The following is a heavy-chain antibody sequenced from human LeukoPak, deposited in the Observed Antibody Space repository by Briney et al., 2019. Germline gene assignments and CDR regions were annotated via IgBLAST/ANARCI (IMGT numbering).Heavy chain of an antibody. J-gene: IGHJ6*03. CDR1: GYTFTSYD. CDR3: ARGPGYSYGYYYYYMDV. Sequence: ASVKVSCKASGYTFTSYDINWVRQATGQGLERMGWMNPNSGNTGYAQKFQGRVTMTRNTSISTAYMELSSLRSEDTALYYCARGPGYSYGYYYYYMDVWGKGTTVTVSS. CDR2: MNPNSGNT. D-gene: IGHD5-18*01. V-gene: IGHV1-8*01.